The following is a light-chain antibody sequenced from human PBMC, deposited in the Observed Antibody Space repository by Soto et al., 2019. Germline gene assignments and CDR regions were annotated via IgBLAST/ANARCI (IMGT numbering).Light chain of an antibody. J-gene: IGKJ4*01. CDR3: QQYNSWPLT. Sequence: IQLTQSPSSLSASVGDRVTITCRASQGISSYLAWYQQKPGKAPKLLIYAASTLQGGVPSRFSGSGSGTEFTLTISSLQSEDFAVYYCQQYNSWPLTFGGGTKVDIK. CDR1: QGISSY. V-gene: IGKV1-9*01. CDR2: AAS.